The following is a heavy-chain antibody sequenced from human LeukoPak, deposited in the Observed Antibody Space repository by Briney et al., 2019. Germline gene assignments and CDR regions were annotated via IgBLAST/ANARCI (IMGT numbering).Heavy chain of an antibody. CDR3: ARVSPTVVTLIIDY. CDR1: GGSISSYY. CDR2: IYHSGST. V-gene: IGHV4-59*12. J-gene: IGHJ4*02. D-gene: IGHD4-23*01. Sequence: SETPSLTCTVSGGSISSYYWSWIRQPPGKGLEWIGYIYHSGSTYYNPSLKSRVTISVDRSKNQFSLKLSSVTAADTAVYYCARVSPTVVTLIIDYWGQGTLVTVSS.